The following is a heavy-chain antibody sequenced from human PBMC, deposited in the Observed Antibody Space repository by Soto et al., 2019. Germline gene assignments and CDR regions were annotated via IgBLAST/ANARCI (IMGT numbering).Heavy chain of an antibody. J-gene: IGHJ4*02. CDR2: ISYDGSNK. CDR1: GFTFSSYG. CDR3: AKDGYYDMLTGYCAYFDY. D-gene: IGHD3-9*01. Sequence: GGSLRLSCAASGFTFSSYGMHWVRQAPGKGLEWVAVISYDGSNKYYADSVKGRFTISRDNSKNTLYLQMNSLRAEDTAVYYCAKDGYYDMLTGYCAYFDYWCQGTLVTVSS. V-gene: IGHV3-30*18.